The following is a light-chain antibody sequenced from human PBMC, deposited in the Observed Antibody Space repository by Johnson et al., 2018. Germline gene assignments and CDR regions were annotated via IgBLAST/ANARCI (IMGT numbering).Light chain of an antibody. CDR2: ENN. J-gene: IGLJ1*01. V-gene: IGLV1-51*02. Sequence: QSVLTQPPSVSAAPGQKVTISCSGRSSNIGNNYVSWYQQLPGTAPKLLIYENNKRPSGIPDRFSGSKSGTSATLGITGLQTGDEADYYCGTWDSSLSAGNVFGTGTKVTV. CDR3: GTWDSSLSAGNV. CDR1: SSNIGNNY.